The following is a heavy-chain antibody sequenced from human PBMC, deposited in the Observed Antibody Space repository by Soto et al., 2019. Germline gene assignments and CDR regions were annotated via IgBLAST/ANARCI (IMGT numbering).Heavy chain of an antibody. V-gene: IGHV3-74*01. CDR3: ARGDIVVVPAAGSGYYYYGMDV. D-gene: IGHD2-2*01. CDR2: INSDGSST. CDR1: GFTFSSYW. Sequence: EVQLVESGGGLVQPGGSLRLSCAASGFTFSSYWMHWVRQAPGKGLVWVSRINSDGSSTSYADSVKGRFTISRDNAKNTLYRPMNGLGAEDAAVYYCARGDIVVVPAAGSGYYYYGMDVWGQGTTGTVS. J-gene: IGHJ6*02.